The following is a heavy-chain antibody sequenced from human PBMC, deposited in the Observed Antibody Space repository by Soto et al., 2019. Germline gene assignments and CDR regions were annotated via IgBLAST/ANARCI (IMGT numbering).Heavy chain of an antibody. V-gene: IGHV1-69*01. Sequence: QVQLVQSGAEVKKPGSSVKVSCKASGGTFSSYAISWVRQAPGQGLERMGGIIPIFGTANYAQKFQGRVTITADESTSTAYMELSSLRSEDTAVYYCANEDYSNYDNYYYYGMDVWGQGTTVTVSS. D-gene: IGHD4-4*01. J-gene: IGHJ6*02. CDR2: IIPIFGTA. CDR1: GGTFSSYA. CDR3: ANEDYSNYDNYYYYGMDV.